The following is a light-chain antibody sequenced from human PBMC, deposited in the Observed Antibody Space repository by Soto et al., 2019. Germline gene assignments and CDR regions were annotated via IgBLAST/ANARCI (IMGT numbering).Light chain of an antibody. Sequence: EIVLTQSPGTLSLSPGERATLSCRASQSVSSSYLAWYQQKPGQAPRLLIYGASSRATGIPDRFSGSGSGTDFTLTINRLEPEDFAVYYCQQYGRGLTFGGGTKVEIK. CDR3: QQYGRGLT. CDR2: GAS. V-gene: IGKV3-20*01. J-gene: IGKJ4*01. CDR1: QSVSSSY.